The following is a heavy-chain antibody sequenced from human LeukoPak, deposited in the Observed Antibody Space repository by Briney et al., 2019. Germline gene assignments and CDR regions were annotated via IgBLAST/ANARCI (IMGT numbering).Heavy chain of an antibody. D-gene: IGHD2-2*01. CDR1: GYSISSGYY. V-gene: IGHV4-38-2*02. CDR3: ARLGRGPARYCSSTSCYASWFDP. Sequence: SETLSLTCTVSGYSISSGYYWGWIRQPPGKGLEWTGSIDHSGSTYYNPSLKSRVTISVDTSKNQFSLKLSSVTAADTAVYYCARLGRGPARYCSSTSCYASWFDPWGQGTLVTVSS. J-gene: IGHJ5*02. CDR2: IDHSGST.